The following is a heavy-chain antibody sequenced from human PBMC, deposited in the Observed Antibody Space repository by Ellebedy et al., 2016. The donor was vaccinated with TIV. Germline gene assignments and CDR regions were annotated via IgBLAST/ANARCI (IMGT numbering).Heavy chain of an antibody. CDR3: AKDLAAGTTLRLDY. CDR2: IPFDGSNT. D-gene: IGHD1-1*01. J-gene: IGHJ4*02. Sequence: GESLKISCAASGFSFTSNGMHWVRQAPGKGLEWVAFIPFDGSNTYYSDSVKGRFTISRDLSENTLYLQMNSLRAEDTAVYYCAKDLAAGTTLRLDYWGQGTLVTVSS. V-gene: IGHV3-30*02. CDR1: GFSFTSNG.